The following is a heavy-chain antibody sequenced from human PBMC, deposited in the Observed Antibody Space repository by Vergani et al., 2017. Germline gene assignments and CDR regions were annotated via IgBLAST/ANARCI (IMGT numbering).Heavy chain of an antibody. CDR3: ARGRGRSSGWPVRGAFDI. Sequence: QVQLVQSGAEVKKLGASVKVSCKASGYTFTSYGISWVRQAPGQGLDWMGWISAYNGNTNYAQKRQGRVTMTTDTSTSTACMELRSLRSDDTAVYYCARGRGRSSGWPVRGAFDIWGQGTMVTVSS. D-gene: IGHD6-19*01. V-gene: IGHV1-18*01. CDR2: ISAYNGNT. J-gene: IGHJ3*02. CDR1: GYTFTSYG.